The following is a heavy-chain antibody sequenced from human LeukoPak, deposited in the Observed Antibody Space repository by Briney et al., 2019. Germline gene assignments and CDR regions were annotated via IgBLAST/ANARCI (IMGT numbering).Heavy chain of an antibody. CDR2: IKQDGTEK. Sequence: GGSLRLSCAASGFSLSDYWMNWVRQAPRRGLEWVANIKQDGTEKKYLDSVKGRFTISRDNAKNSLYLQMNSLRAEDTAVYYCTRKSIVGATRDYWGQGTLVTVSS. D-gene: IGHD1-26*01. CDR1: GFSLSDYW. CDR3: TRKSIVGATRDY. J-gene: IGHJ4*02. V-gene: IGHV3-7*01.